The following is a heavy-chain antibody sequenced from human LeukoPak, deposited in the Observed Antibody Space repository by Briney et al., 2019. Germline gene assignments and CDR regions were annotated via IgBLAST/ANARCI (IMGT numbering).Heavy chain of an antibody. D-gene: IGHD3-10*01. J-gene: IGHJ4*02. CDR3: ARGDSPMVRGVIIVPDY. CDR2: MNPNSGNT. Sequence: GASVKVSCKASGGTFSSYVISWVRQATGQGLEWMGWMNPNSGNTGYAQKFQGRVTMTRNTSISTAYMELSSLRYEDTAVYYCARGDSPMVRGVIIVPDYWGQGTLVTVSS. V-gene: IGHV1-8*02. CDR1: GGTFSSYV.